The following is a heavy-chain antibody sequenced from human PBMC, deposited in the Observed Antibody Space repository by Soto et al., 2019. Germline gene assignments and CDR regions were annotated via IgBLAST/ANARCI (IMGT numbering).Heavy chain of an antibody. CDR3: ASRHSSPYFDY. CDR2: IYYSGST. Sequence: SETVSLTCTVSGVSVSSGSYYWSWIRQPPGKGLEWIGSIYYSGSTYYNPSLKSRVTISVDTSKNQFSLKLNSVTAADTAVYYCASRHSSPYFDYWGQGTLVTVSS. D-gene: IGHD6-13*01. CDR1: GVSVSSGSYY. J-gene: IGHJ4*02. V-gene: IGHV4-30-4*08.